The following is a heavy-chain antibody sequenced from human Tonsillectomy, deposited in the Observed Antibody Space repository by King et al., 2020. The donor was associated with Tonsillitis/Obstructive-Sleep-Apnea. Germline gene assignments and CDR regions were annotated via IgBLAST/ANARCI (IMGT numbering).Heavy chain of an antibody. CDR1: GFTFGSHW. CDR3: AKGGTSYSVPLHS. V-gene: IGHV3-74*01. D-gene: IGHD2-15*01. CDR2: IRGDGVET. Sequence: VQLVESGGGLVQPGGSLRLSCAASGFTFGSHWMHWVRQEPGKGLVWVSRIRGDGVETNYADSVKGRFTISRDNTRNTLYVQMNSLTEADTDVYYCAKGGTSYSVPLHSWGQGTLVTVSP. J-gene: IGHJ5*02.